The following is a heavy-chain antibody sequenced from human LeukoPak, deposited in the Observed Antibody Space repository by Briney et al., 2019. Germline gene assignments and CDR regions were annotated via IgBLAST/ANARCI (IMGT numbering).Heavy chain of an antibody. CDR1: GFTFSRYE. J-gene: IGHJ4*02. CDR3: ATEPNSYFDY. CDR2: ISSSGSTI. Sequence: SGGSLRLSCADSGFTFSRYEMNWVRQAPGKGLEWVSYISSSGSTIYYADSVKGRFAISRDNAKNSLYLQMNSLRAEDTAVYYCATEPNSYFDYWGQGTLVTVSS. V-gene: IGHV3-48*03. D-gene: IGHD4-23*01.